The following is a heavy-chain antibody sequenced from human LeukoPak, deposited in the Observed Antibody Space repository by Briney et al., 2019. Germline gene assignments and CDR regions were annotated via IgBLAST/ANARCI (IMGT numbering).Heavy chain of an antibody. CDR3: ARDRVTTPFDY. CDR2: IYHSGST. J-gene: IGHJ4*02. V-gene: IGHV4-38-2*02. Sequence: SETLSLTCTVSGYSISSGYYWGWIRQPPGKGLEWIGSIYHSGSTYYNPSLKSRVTISVDTSKNQFSLKLSSVTAADTAVYYCARDRVTTPFDYWGQGTLVTVSS. CDR1: GYSISSGYY. D-gene: IGHD4-17*01.